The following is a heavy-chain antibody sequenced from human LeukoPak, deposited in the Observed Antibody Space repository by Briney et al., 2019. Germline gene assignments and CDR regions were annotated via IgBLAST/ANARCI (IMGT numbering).Heavy chain of an antibody. CDR1: GFTVSNNY. J-gene: IGHJ4*02. CDR3: ARDPGIAVAGHGDY. V-gene: IGHV3-66*01. CDR2: IYSGGGT. D-gene: IGHD6-19*01. Sequence: QPGGSLRLSCAASGFTVSNNYMRWLRQAPEKGLEWLSVIYSGGGTYYADSVKGRFTISRDNSKNTLYLQMNSLRAEDTAVYYCARDPGIAVAGHGDYWGQGTLVTVST.